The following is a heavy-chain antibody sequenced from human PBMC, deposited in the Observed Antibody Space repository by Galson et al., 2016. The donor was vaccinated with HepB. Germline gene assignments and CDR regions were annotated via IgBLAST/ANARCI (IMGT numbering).Heavy chain of an antibody. CDR2: IKPDGSEQ. V-gene: IGHV3-7*03. Sequence: SLRLSCAASGFTFSNYWMSWVRQAPGKGLEWVVNIKPDGSEQNYVDSVKGRFTIARDNAKNSLYLQMDSLRAEDTAVYYCARGEKYYYTSSGYYLEDNDAFDIWGQGTMVTVSS. J-gene: IGHJ3*02. CDR3: ARGEKYYYTSSGYYLEDNDAFDI. CDR1: GFTFSNYW. D-gene: IGHD3-22*01.